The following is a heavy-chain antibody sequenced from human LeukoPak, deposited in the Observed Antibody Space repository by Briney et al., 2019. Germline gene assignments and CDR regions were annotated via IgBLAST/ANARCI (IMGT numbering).Heavy chain of an antibody. CDR2: ISGSGGST. CDR3: AKDQQRTVPTRGAFDI. D-gene: IGHD6-25*01. Sequence: GGSLRLSCAASGFTFSSYAMSWVRQAPGTGLEWVSAISGSGGSTYHADSVKGRFTISRDNSKNTLYLQMNSLRGEDTAIYYCAKDQQRTVPTRGAFDIWGQGTMVTVSS. J-gene: IGHJ3*02. V-gene: IGHV3-23*01. CDR1: GFTFSSYA.